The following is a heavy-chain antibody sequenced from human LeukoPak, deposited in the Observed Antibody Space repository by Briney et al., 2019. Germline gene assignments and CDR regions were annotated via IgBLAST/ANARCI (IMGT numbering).Heavy chain of an antibody. V-gene: IGHV3-23*01. CDR2: ISGSGGST. Sequence: GGSLRLSCAASGFTFSSYAMSWVSQAPGKGLEWVSAISGSGGSTYYADSVKGRFTISRDNSKNTLYMQMNSLRAEDTAVYYCAKGGGPVYYYHGMDVWGQGTTVTVSS. CDR1: GFTFSSYA. J-gene: IGHJ6*02. D-gene: IGHD3-16*01. CDR3: AKGGGPVYYYHGMDV.